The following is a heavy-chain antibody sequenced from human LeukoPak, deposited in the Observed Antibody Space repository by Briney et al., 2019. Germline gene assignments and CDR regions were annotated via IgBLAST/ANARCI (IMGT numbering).Heavy chain of an antibody. D-gene: IGHD3-22*01. J-gene: IGHJ4*02. CDR2: IWYDGSYK. CDR1: GFTFITHG. V-gene: IGHV3-33*01. Sequence: GGSLRLSCAASGFTFITHGMHWVRQAPGKGLEWVALIWYDGSYKYFADSVKGRFTISRDNSKNTLYLQMNSLRAEDTAVYYCAREYYDSSDYPRQHYFDYWGQGTLVTVSS. CDR3: AREYYDSSDYPRQHYFDY.